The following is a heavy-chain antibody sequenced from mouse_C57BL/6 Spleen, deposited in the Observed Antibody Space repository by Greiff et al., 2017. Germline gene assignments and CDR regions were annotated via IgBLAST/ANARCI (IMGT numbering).Heavy chain of an antibody. J-gene: IGHJ2*01. Sequence: QVQLQQPGAELVRPGSSVKLSCKASGYTFTSYWMHWVKQRPIQGLEWIGNIDPSDSGTHNNQKFKDKATLTVDKSSSTAYMQLSSLTSEDSAVYYCARLGLTGNYLDYWGQGTTLTVSS. V-gene: IGHV1-52*01. CDR3: ARLGLTGNYLDY. CDR1: GYTFTSYW. CDR2: IDPSDSGT. D-gene: IGHD4-1*01.